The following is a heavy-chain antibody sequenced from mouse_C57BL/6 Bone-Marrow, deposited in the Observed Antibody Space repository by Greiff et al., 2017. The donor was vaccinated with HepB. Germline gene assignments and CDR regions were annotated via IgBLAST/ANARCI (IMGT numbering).Heavy chain of an antibody. CDR1: GYTFTSYW. V-gene: IGHV1-5*01. J-gene: IGHJ4*01. D-gene: IGHD4-1*01. CDR3: TRGEPLHWDAMDY. Sequence: VQLQQSGTVLARPGASVKMSCKTSGYTFTSYWMHWVKQRPGQGLEWIGAIYPGNSDTSYNQKFKGKAKLTAVTSASTAYMELSSLTNEDSAVYYGTRGEPLHWDAMDYWGQGTSVTVSS. CDR2: IYPGNSDT.